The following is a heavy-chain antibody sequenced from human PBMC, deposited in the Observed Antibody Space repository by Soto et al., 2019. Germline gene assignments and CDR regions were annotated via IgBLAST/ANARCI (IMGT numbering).Heavy chain of an antibody. CDR3: ERDWDGTGNYYTDY. Sequence: GASVKVSCAACCYPFSSIGISWVRQSPGQGLEWMGWISPYNRNTYYGKILKGRVTMTTDTSTSEAYMELRSLGSDDTAVYFCERDWDGTGNYYTDYWGQGTLVTVYS. V-gene: IGHV1-18*01. J-gene: IGHJ4*02. CDR1: CYPFSSIG. CDR2: ISPYNRNT. D-gene: IGHD3-10*01.